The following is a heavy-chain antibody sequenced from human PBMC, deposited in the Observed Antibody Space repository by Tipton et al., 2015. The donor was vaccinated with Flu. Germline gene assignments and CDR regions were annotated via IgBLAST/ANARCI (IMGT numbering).Heavy chain of an antibody. V-gene: IGHV4-61*01. CDR1: GYSISSGYY. J-gene: IGHJ4*02. D-gene: IGHD2-2*01. CDR2: IYYTGST. Sequence: LRLSCAVSGYSISSGYYWSWIRQPPGKGLEWIGYIYYTGSTNYNPSLKSRVTISVDTSKNQFSLKLSSVTAADTAVYYCARDPSLGMPDYFDHWGQGTLVTASS. CDR3: ARDPSLGMPDYFDH.